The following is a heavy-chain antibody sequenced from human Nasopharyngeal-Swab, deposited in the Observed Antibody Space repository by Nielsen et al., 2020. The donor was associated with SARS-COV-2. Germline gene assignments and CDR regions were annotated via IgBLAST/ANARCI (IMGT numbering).Heavy chain of an antibody. CDR2: TYYRSKWYN. V-gene: IGHV6-1*01. D-gene: IGHD4-17*01. J-gene: IGHJ6*03. Sequence: SQTLSLTCAISGDSVTSSSAAWNWIRQSPSRGLAGLGRTYYRSKWYNDYAVSVKSRITINPDTSKNQFSLHLNSVTPEDTAVYYCARARGAYGDYYYYYYTDVWGKGTTVTVSS. CDR1: GDSVTSSSAA. CDR3: ARARGAYGDYYYYYYTDV.